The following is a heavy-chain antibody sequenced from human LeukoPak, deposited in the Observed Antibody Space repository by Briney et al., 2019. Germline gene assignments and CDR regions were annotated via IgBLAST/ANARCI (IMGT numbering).Heavy chain of an antibody. D-gene: IGHD1-1*01. Sequence: GGSLRLSCAASGFTFSSYAMNWVRQAPGKGLEWVSSFGGNGGNTYYADSVRGRFTISRDNSKNTLYLQMNSLRAEDTAIYFCAKSLNWNFESWGRGTLVTVPS. CDR2: FGGNGGNT. CDR1: GFTFSSYA. J-gene: IGHJ4*02. V-gene: IGHV3-23*01. CDR3: AKSLNWNFES.